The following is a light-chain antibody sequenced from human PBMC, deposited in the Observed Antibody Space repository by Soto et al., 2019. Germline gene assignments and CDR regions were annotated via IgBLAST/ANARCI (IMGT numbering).Light chain of an antibody. Sequence: DIQMTQSPSTLSASVGDRVTITCRASQSILTWLAWYQQKPGKAPKLLIYDASSLESGVPSRFSGSGSGTDFTLTISRLEAEDFAVYYCQQSSSSPITFGQGTRLEIK. V-gene: IGKV1-5*01. CDR2: DAS. CDR1: QSILTW. J-gene: IGKJ5*01. CDR3: QQSSSSPIT.